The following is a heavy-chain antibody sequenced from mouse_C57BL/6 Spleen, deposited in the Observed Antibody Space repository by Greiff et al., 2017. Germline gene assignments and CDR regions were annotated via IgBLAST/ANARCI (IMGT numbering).Heavy chain of an antibody. CDR2: IYPGDGDT. V-gene: IGHV1-82*01. CDR3: ARAGNYAMDY. CDR1: GYAFSSSW. J-gene: IGHJ4*01. D-gene: IGHD4-1*01. Sequence: VQLQQSGPELVKPGASVKISCKASGYAFSSSWMNWVKQRPGKGLEWIGRIYPGDGDTNYNGKFKGKATLTADKSSSTAYMQLSSLTSEDSAVYFCARAGNYAMDYWGKGTSVTVSS.